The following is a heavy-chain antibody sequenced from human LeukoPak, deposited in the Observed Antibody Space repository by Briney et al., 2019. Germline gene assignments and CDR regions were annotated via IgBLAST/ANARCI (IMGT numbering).Heavy chain of an antibody. CDR1: GHTFTSYA. V-gene: IGHV7-4-1*02. CDR2: INTNTGNP. CDR3: ARGYCSRTSCYGGSY. Sequence: ASVKVSCKASGHTFTSYAMNWVRQAPGQGLEWMGWINTNTGNPTYAQGFTERFVFSLDTSVSTAYLQISSLKAEDTAVYYCARGYCSRTSCYGGSYWGQGTLVTVSS. D-gene: IGHD2-2*01. J-gene: IGHJ4*02.